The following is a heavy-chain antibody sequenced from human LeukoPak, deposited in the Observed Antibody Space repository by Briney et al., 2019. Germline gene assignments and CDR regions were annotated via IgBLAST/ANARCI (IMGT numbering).Heavy chain of an antibody. CDR1: GGSINSYF. D-gene: IGHD1-26*01. Sequence: SETLSLTCTVSGGSINSYFWNWIRQPPGKALEWIGYISYSGSNYNPSLKSRVTISLDTSKNQFSLKLSSVTAADTAVYYCARSSGSYWGYFDYWGQGTLVTVSS. V-gene: IGHV4-59*08. CDR2: ISYSGS. CDR3: ARSSGSYWGYFDY. J-gene: IGHJ4*02.